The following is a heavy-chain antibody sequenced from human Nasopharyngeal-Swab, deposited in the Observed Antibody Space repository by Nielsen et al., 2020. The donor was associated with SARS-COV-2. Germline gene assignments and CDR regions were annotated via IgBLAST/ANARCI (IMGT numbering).Heavy chain of an antibody. CDR2: ITWNSGNI. J-gene: IGHJ4*02. CDR3: AKDLGVESPLWFDY. Sequence: SLKISCTASGFTFKDYGMSWVRQVPGKGLEWVSGITWNSGNIGYSESVKGRFTISRDNSKNTLYLQMSSLRAEDTAIYYCAKDLGVESPLWFDYWGQGTLLTVSS. CDR1: GFTFKDYG. D-gene: IGHD4-23*01. V-gene: IGHV3-9*01.